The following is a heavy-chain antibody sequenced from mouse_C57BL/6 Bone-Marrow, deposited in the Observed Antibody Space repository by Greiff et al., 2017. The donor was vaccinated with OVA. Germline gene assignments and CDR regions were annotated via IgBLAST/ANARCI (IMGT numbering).Heavy chain of an antibody. CDR3: TTGSWFAY. CDR1: GFNIKDDY. J-gene: IGHJ3*01. CDR2: VDPETGDT. V-gene: IGHV14-4*01. Sequence: EVQLQQSGAELVRPGASVKLSCTASGFNIKDDYMHWVKQRPEQGLEWLGWVDPETGDTEYASKFQGKATITADTASNTAYLQLSSLTSEDTAVYYCTTGSWFAYWGQGTLVTVSA.